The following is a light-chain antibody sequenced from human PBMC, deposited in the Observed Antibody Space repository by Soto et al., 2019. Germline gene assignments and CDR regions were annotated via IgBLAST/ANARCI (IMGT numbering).Light chain of an antibody. CDR2: DVS. V-gene: IGLV2-14*03. J-gene: IGLJ2*01. CDR3: SSYASNVV. Sequence: QSALTQPASVSGSPGQSIAVSCTATSSDIGGVYNRVSWYQQHPGKAPKLIIYDVSARPSGVSNRFSGSKSGNTASLTISGLQADDEADYYCSSYASNVVFGGGTKVTVL. CDR1: SSDIGGVYNR.